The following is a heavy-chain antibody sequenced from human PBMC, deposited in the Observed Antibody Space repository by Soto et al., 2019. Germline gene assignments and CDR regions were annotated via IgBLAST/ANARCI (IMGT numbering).Heavy chain of an antibody. D-gene: IGHD3-10*01. CDR1: GCTFSAYW. CDR2: IHSNGNTT. V-gene: IGHV3-74*01. J-gene: IGHJ6*02. CDR3: ARDRGSGGMDV. Sequence: PGGSLRLSGAGSGCTFSAYWMHWVRQAPGKGLVWVSRIHSNGNTTTYADSVKGRFTISRDNAKNTLYLQMNSLRAEDTAVYYCARDRGSGGMDVWGQGTTVTVSS.